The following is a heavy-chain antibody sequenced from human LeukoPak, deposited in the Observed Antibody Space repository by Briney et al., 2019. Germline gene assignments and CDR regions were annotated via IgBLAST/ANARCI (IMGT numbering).Heavy chain of an antibody. J-gene: IGHJ6*03. CDR1: GGSITGSNYY. CDR3: ARHGSNDYYYMDV. CDR2: MYYSGST. V-gene: IGHV4-39*01. Sequence: PSETLSLTCTVPGGSITGSNYYWGWIRQPPGKGREWIGSMYYSGSTYYNPSLKSRVTISVDTSKNQFSLKLSSVTAADTAVYYCARHGSNDYYYMDVWGKGTTVTVSS. D-gene: IGHD2-2*03.